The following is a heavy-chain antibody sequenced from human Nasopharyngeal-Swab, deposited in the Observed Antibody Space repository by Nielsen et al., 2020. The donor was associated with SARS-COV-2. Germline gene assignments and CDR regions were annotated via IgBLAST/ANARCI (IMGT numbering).Heavy chain of an antibody. CDR1: GFTFSSYA. J-gene: IGHJ3*02. V-gene: IGHV3-30*04. CDR2: ISYDGSNK. Sequence: GGSLRLSCAASGFTFSSYAMHWVRQAPGKGLEWVAVISYDGSNKYYADSVKGRFTISRDNSKNTLYPQMNSLRAEDTAVYYCAAEATGTDAFDIWGQGTMVTVSS. D-gene: IGHD6-13*01. CDR3: AAEATGTDAFDI.